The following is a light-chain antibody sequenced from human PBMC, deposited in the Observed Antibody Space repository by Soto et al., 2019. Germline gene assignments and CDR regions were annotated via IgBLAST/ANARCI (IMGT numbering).Light chain of an antibody. V-gene: IGKV3-20*01. J-gene: IGKJ1*01. Sequence: EIVLTQSPDTLSLSPGERATLSCRASQSVSSSYLAWYQQRPGQAPRLLIYGASSRATGIPDRFSGSGSGTDFSLTISRLEPEDFAVYYCQQYGVSPRTFGQGTKVKIK. CDR2: GAS. CDR1: QSVSSSY. CDR3: QQYGVSPRT.